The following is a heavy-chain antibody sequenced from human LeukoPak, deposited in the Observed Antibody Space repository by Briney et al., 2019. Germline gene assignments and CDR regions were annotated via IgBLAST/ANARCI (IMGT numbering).Heavy chain of an antibody. CDR3: ARDGGSGATRPIDF. CDR2: ISWDGVST. V-gene: IGHV3-43*01. D-gene: IGHD1-26*01. Sequence: GGSLRLSCAASGFTFDDYTMHWVRQAPGKGLEWVSLISWDGVSTYYADSVKGRFTISRDNSKNSLYLQLNSLRTEDTAFYYCARDGGSGATRPIDFWGQGTLVTVSS. CDR1: GFTFDDYT. J-gene: IGHJ4*02.